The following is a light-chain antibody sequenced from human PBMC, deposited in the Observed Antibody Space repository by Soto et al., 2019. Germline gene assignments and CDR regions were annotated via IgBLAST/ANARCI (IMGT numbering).Light chain of an antibody. CDR2: KAS. CDR3: QRYNSYSEA. J-gene: IGKJ1*01. Sequence: DIQMTQYPSTLSGSVGDRVTITCRASQTISSWLAWYQQKPGKAPKLLIYKASTLKSGVPTRFSGSGSGTEFALTISSLQPDDCATYYCQRYNSYSEAFGQGTKVDSK. CDR1: QTISSW. V-gene: IGKV1-5*03.